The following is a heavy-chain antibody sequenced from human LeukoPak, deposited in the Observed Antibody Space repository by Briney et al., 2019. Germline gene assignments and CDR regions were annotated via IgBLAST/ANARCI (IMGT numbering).Heavy chain of an antibody. D-gene: IGHD3-16*02. CDR1: GYTFTGYY. CDR2: ISPNSGGA. J-gene: IGHJ4*02. CDR3: ARVYYLWESYRYLFDY. V-gene: IGHV1-2*02. Sequence: ASVKVSCKASGYTFTGYYIHWARQAPGKGLEWMGWISPNSGGANYAQKFRGRVTMTRDTSITTAYMELSSLKSDDTALYYCARVYYLWESYRYLFDYWGQGSLVTVSS.